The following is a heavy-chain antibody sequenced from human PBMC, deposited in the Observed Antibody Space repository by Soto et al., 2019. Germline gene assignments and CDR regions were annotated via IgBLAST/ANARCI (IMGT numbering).Heavy chain of an antibody. CDR3: ARDARVAVGSIYYSVYYGMDV. CDR1: GFTFSNYN. CDR2: ISSSSSYI. Sequence: PGGSLRLSCAASGFTFSNYNINWVRQAPGKGLEWVSSISSSSSYIFYADSVKGRFTISRDNAKNSLYLQMNSLRAEDTAVYYCARDARVAVGSIYYSVYYGMDVWGQGTTVTVSS. V-gene: IGHV3-21*01. J-gene: IGHJ6*02. D-gene: IGHD3-3*01.